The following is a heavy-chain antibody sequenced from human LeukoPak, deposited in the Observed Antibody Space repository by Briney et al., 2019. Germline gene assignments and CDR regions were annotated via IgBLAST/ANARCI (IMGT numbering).Heavy chain of an antibody. J-gene: IGHJ4*02. D-gene: IGHD1-26*01. CDR3: ARDKSGSYWGLFDY. CDR1: GDSISSYY. CDR2: IYTSGST. V-gene: IGHV4-4*07. Sequence: SETLSLTCTVSGDSISSYYWSWIRQPAGKGLEWIGRIYTSGSTNYNPSLKSRVTISVDTSKNQFSLKLSSVTAADTAVYYCARDKSGSYWGLFDYWGQGTLVTVSS.